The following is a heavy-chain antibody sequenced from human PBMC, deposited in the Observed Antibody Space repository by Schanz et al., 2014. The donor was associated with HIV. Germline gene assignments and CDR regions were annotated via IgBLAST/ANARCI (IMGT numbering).Heavy chain of an antibody. D-gene: IGHD2-15*01. J-gene: IGHJ4*02. Sequence: QLQLAQSGAEVKKPGSSVKLSCKASGGPFSSHALSWVRQAPGQGLEWMGWINPNSGGTNYAQKFQGRVTMTTDTSTSTAYMELRSLRSDDTAVYYCARVNKDIGGYYFDYWGQGTLVTVSS. CDR1: GGPFSSHA. CDR3: ARVNKDIGGYYFDY. V-gene: IGHV1-18*01. CDR2: INPNSGGT.